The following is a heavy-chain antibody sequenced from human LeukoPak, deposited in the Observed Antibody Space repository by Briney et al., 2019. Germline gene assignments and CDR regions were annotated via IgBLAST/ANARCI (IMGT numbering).Heavy chain of an antibody. J-gene: IGHJ6*03. Sequence: SQTLSLTCTVSGVSISSGSYYWSWIRQPAGKGLEWIGRIYTSGSTNYNPSLKSRITISVDTSKNQYSLKLSSVTAADPAVYYCARVSRIQLWSHLGVERYYYMDVWGKGTTVTVSS. V-gene: IGHV4-61*02. CDR1: GVSISSGSYY. CDR3: ARVSRIQLWSHLGVERYYYMDV. D-gene: IGHD5-18*01. CDR2: IYTSGST.